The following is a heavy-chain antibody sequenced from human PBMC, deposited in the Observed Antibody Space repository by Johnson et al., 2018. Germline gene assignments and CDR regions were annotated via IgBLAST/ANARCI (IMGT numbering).Heavy chain of an antibody. V-gene: IGHV4-59*01. CDR3: ARGKSAVI. CDR2: IYYSGST. Sequence: QVQLQESGPGLVKPSETLSLTCSVSTGSISSNYWTWIRQPPGKGLEWIGYIYYSGSTNYNPSLKSRVTISGETSKNQFSLTLSSVTAADPAGYYFARGKSAVIWGQGTMVTVSS. CDR1: TGSISSNY. J-gene: IGHJ3*02.